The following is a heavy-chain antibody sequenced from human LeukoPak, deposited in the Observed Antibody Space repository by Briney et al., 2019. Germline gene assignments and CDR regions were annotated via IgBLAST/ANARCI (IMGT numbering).Heavy chain of an antibody. V-gene: IGHV3-30*03. CDR1: GFTFSSYG. J-gene: IGHJ4*02. Sequence: PGGSLRLSCAASGFTFSSYGMHWVRQAPGKGLEWVAVISYDGSNKYYADSVKGRFTISRDNSKNTLYLQMNSLRAEDTAVYYCARDLVARRESITMIVVSGYWGQGTLVTVSS. D-gene: IGHD3-22*01. CDR3: ARDLVARRESITMIVVSGY. CDR2: ISYDGSNK.